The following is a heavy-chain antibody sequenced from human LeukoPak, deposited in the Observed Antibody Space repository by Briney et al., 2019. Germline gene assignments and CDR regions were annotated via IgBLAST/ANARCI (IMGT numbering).Heavy chain of an antibody. CDR3: ARTNTQWLVHFDY. CDR1: GFTLSSYW. Sequence: PGGSLRLSCAASGFTLSSYWMHWVRQAPGKGLVWVSRINSDGSSRSYADSVKGRFTISRDNAKNTLYLQMNRLRAEDTAVYYCARTNTQWLVHFDYWGQGTLVTVSS. CDR2: INSDGSSR. V-gene: IGHV3-74*01. J-gene: IGHJ4*02. D-gene: IGHD6-19*01.